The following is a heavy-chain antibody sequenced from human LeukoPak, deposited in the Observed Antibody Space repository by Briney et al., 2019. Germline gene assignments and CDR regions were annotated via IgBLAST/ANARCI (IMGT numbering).Heavy chain of an antibody. V-gene: IGHV1-2*02. CDR2: INPKSGGT. CDR3: ARDLKRLTSGWITAAAGDY. D-gene: IGHD6-19*01. Sequence: GASVKVSCKASGYTFITYYIYWVRQAPGQGLEWMGWINPKSGGTNYAQKFRGRVTMTRDTSISTAYMELSRLRSDDTAVYYCARDLKRLTSGWITAAAGDYWGQGTLVTVSS. J-gene: IGHJ4*02. CDR1: GYTFITYY.